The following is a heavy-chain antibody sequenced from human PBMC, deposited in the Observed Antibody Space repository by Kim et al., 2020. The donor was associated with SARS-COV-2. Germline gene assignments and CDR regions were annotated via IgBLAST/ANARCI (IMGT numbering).Heavy chain of an antibody. CDR2: INQDGSEN. J-gene: IGHJ4*01. V-gene: IGHV3-7*03. CDR1: GFTFSGYW. D-gene: IGHD5-12*01. CDR3: ARLEMATINVDY. Sequence: GGSLRLSCAGSGFTFSGYWMSWVRQAPGKGLEWVSNINQDGSENYYVDSVKGRFTISRDNAKNSLYLQMNSLRPEDTAVYYCARLEMATINVDYCGHGTLGSVSS.